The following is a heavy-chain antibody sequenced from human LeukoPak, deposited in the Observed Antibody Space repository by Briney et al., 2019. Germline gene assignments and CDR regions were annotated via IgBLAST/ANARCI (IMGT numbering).Heavy chain of an antibody. CDR1: GYTFTGYH. J-gene: IGHJ6*02. CDR3: ARGYCSSTSCYSYYYGMDV. D-gene: IGHD2-2*01. Sequence: ASVKVSCKASGYTFTGYHMHWVRQAPGQGLEWMGRINPNSGDTNYAQKFQGRVTMTRDTSISTAYMELSRLRSDDTAVYYCARGYCSSTSCYSYYYGMDVWGRGTTVTVSS. CDR2: INPNSGDT. V-gene: IGHV1-2*06.